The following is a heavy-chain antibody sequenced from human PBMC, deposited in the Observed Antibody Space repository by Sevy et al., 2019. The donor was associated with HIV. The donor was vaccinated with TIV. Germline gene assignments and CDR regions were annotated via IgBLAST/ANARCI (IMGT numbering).Heavy chain of an antibody. CDR2: INPNSGGT. Sequence: ASVKVSCKASGYTFTGYYMHWVRQAPGQGLEWMGWINPNSGGTNYAQKFQGRVTMTRDTSISTAYMELGRLRSDDTAVYYCARRDDFWSGYYPSWGQGTLVTVSS. D-gene: IGHD3-3*01. J-gene: IGHJ5*02. CDR3: ARRDDFWSGYYPS. CDR1: GYTFTGYY. V-gene: IGHV1-2*02.